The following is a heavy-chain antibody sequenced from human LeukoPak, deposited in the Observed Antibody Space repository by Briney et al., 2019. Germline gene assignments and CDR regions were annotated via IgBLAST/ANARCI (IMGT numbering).Heavy chain of an antibody. CDR2: IYYSGST. CDR3: ARGEYSSSSPVD. J-gene: IGHJ4*02. D-gene: IGHD6-6*01. V-gene: IGHV4-39*07. Sequence: PSETLSLTCTVSGGSISSSSYYWGWIRQPPGKGLEWIGSIYYSGSTYYNPSLKSRVTISVDTSKNQFSLKLSSVTAADTAVYYCARGEYSSSSPVDWGQGTLVTVSS. CDR1: GGSISSSSYY.